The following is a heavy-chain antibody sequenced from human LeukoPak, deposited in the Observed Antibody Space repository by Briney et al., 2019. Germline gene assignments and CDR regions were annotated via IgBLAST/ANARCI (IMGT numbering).Heavy chain of an antibody. CDR2: ISGRGGST. CDR1: GFTFSSYG. D-gene: IGHD2-2*01. Sequence: GGSLRLSCAASGFTFSSYGMSWVRQAPGKGLEWVAAISGRGGSTYYADSGKGRFPISRDNAQHPLYLQMNSLRAEDTAVYYCARAGGLVVVPAAIGGDAFDIWGQGTMVTVSS. CDR3: ARAGGLVVVPAAIGGDAFDI. V-gene: IGHV3-23*01. J-gene: IGHJ3*02.